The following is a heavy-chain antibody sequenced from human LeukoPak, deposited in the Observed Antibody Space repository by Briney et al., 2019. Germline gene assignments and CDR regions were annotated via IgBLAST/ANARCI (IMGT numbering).Heavy chain of an antibody. CDR2: IYTSGST. CDR1: GASISSYY. D-gene: IGHD4-17*01. V-gene: IGHV4-4*07. J-gene: IGHJ4*02. CDR3: AREVLATVTTFWFDL. Sequence: SETLSLTCTVSGASISSYYWSWIRQPAGKGLEWIGRIYTSGSTNYNPSLKSRVTMSVDTSKNQFSLKLSSVTAADAAVYYCAREVLATVTTFWFDLWGQGTLVTVSS.